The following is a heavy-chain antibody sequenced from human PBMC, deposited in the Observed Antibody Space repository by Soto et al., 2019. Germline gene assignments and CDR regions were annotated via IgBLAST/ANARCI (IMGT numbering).Heavy chain of an antibody. D-gene: IGHD3-22*01. CDR3: ARAIDSSGYYLDY. J-gene: IGHJ4*02. Sequence: PSETLSLTCAVSGGSISGGVYSWSWIRHPPGKGLEWIGYIYHSGSTYYNPSLKSRVTISVDRSKNQFSLKLSSVTAADTAVYYCARAIDSSGYYLDYWGQGTLVTVSS. CDR2: IYHSGST. CDR1: GGSISGGVYS. V-gene: IGHV4-30-2*01.